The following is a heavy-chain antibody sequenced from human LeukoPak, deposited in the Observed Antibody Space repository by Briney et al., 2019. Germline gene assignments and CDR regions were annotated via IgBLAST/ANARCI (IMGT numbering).Heavy chain of an antibody. V-gene: IGHV1-18*01. D-gene: IGHD3-22*01. Sequence: ASVKVSCKASGYTFTSYGISWVRQAPGQGLEWMGWISAYNGNTNYAQKLQGRVTMTTDTSTSTAYMELGSLRSDDTAVYYCARGLGRDSSGSDFDYWGQGTLVTVSS. CDR2: ISAYNGNT. CDR1: GYTFTSYG. J-gene: IGHJ4*02. CDR3: ARGLGRDSSGSDFDY.